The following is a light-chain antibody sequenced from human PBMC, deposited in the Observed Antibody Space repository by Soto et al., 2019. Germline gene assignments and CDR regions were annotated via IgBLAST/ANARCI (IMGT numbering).Light chain of an antibody. CDR1: QGISKY. Sequence: DIQMTQSPSSLSASVGDRVTITCRASQGISKYLDWYQQKPGKVPKLLIYAASTLQLGVPSRFSGRGSGTDFTLTISSLQPEDFATYYCQKYNGAPFTFGGGTKVEIK. CDR3: QKYNGAPFT. J-gene: IGKJ4*01. V-gene: IGKV1-27*01. CDR2: AAS.